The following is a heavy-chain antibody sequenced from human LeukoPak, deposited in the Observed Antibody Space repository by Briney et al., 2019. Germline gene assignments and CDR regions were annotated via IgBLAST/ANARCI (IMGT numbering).Heavy chain of an antibody. CDR2: ISYDGSNK. J-gene: IGHJ4*02. V-gene: IGHV3-30-3*01. CDR1: GFTFSSYA. Sequence: GGSLRLSCAASGFTFSSYAMHWVRQAPGKGLEWVAVISYDGSNKYYADSVKGRFTISRDNSKNTLYLQMNSLRAEDTAVYYCAKDPRSQRYYYDSSGYSDYWGQGTLVTVSS. CDR3: AKDPRSQRYYYDSSGYSDY. D-gene: IGHD3-22*01.